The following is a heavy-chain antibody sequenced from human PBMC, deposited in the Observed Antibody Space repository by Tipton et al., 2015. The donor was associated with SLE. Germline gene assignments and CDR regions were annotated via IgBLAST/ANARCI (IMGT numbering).Heavy chain of an antibody. CDR2: INPNSGGT. D-gene: IGHD3-22*01. CDR1: GYTFGTYG. J-gene: IGHJ3*02. Sequence: QSGAEVKKPGASVKVPCKASGYTFGTYGISWLRQAPGQGLEWMGWINPNSGGTNYAQKFQGRVTMARDTSISTAYMELSRLRSDDTAVYYCARDFDYYDTSGYYTGRASFDIWGQGTMVTVSS. V-gene: IGHV1-2*02. CDR3: ARDFDYYDTSGYYTGRASFDI.